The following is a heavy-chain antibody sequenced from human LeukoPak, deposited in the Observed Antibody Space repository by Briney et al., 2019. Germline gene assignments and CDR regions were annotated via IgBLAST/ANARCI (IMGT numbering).Heavy chain of an antibody. D-gene: IGHD3-10*01. CDR1: GFTFSSYA. V-gene: IGHV3-23*01. CDR3: AKQTTGYSGSGVDY. Sequence: GGSLRLSCAAPGFTFSSYAMSWVRQAPGKGLEWVSGISDSGDRAHYADSVKGRFTISRDNSKNTLYLQMNSLRAEDTAVYFCAKQTTGYSGSGVDYWGQGTLVTVSS. CDR2: ISDSGDRA. J-gene: IGHJ4*02.